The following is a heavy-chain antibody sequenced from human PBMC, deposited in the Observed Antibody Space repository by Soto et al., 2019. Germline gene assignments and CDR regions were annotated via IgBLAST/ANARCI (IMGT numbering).Heavy chain of an antibody. Sequence: QVQLVQSGAEVKKPGSSVKVSCKASGGTFSSYTISWVRQAPGQGLEWMGSIIPILGIANYAQKFQGRVTITADKSTSTAYMELSSLRSEDTAVYYCARDTMITLWVWGQGTLVTVSS. D-gene: IGHD3-16*01. J-gene: IGHJ4*02. CDR1: GGTFSSYT. CDR2: IIPILGIA. V-gene: IGHV1-69*08. CDR3: ARDTMITLWV.